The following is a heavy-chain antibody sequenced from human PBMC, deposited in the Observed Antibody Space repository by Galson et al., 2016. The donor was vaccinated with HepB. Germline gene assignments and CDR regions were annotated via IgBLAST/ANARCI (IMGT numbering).Heavy chain of an antibody. D-gene: IGHD2-21*02. CDR2: ISVTSTYT. V-gene: IGHV3-11*06. Sequence: SLRLSCAASGFTLSDYYMSWIRQAPGKGLEWVSYISVTSTYTNYADSVKGRFTVSRDNAKNSLYLQMNTLRAEDTAIYYCARDRGSYCGGDCSDYYFDYWGQGTLVTVSS. J-gene: IGHJ4*02. CDR1: GFTLSDYY. CDR3: ARDRGSYCGGDCSDYYFDY.